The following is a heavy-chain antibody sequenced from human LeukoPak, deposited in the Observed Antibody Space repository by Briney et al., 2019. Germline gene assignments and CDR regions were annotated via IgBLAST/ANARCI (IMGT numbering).Heavy chain of an antibody. CDR1: GFTFSSYG. D-gene: IGHD6-6*01. V-gene: IGHV3-33*01. CDR2: IWYDGSNK. Sequence: GGSLRLSCAASGFTFSSYGMHWVRQAPGKGLEWVAVIWYDGSNKYYADSVKGRFTISRDNSKNTLYLQMNSLRAEDTAVYYCAREGRVAARRRYFDYWGQGTLVTVSS. J-gene: IGHJ4*02. CDR3: AREGRVAARRRYFDY.